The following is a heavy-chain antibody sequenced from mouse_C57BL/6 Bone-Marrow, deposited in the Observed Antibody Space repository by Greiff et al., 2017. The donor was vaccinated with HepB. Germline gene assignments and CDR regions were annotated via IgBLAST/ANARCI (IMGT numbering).Heavy chain of an antibody. CDR1: EYEFPSHD. V-gene: IGHV5-2*01. J-gene: IGHJ1*03. CDR2: INSDGGST. CDR3: ARQGGGSSPYWYFDV. Sequence: EVMLVESGGGLVQPGESLKLSCESNEYEFPSHDMSWVRKTPEKRLELVAAINSDGGSTYYPDTMERRFIISRDNTKKTLYLQMSSLRSEDTALYYCARQGGGSSPYWYFDVWGTGTTVTVSS. D-gene: IGHD1-1*01.